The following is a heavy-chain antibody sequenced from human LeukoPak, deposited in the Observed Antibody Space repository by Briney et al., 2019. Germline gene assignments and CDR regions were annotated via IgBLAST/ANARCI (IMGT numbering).Heavy chain of an antibody. CDR1: GFTVSSYT. CDR2: ISSSSTT. J-gene: IGHJ6*02. Sequence: GGSLRLSCAASGFTVSSYTMQWVRQAPGKGLEWVSSISSSSTTYYAASVKGRFTISRDNSKNTLYLQMNSLRADDTAVYYCACLEGRVGSPYDMDVWGQGTTVTVSS. V-gene: IGHV3-21*04. CDR3: ACLEGRVGSPYDMDV. D-gene: IGHD1-26*01.